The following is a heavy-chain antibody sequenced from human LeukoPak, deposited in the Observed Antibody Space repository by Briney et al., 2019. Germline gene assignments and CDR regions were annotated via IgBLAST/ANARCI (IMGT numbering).Heavy chain of an antibody. D-gene: IGHD3-22*01. V-gene: IGHV3-23*01. CDR3: ATNSYDIRGEAPKLVY. Sequence: GGSLRLSCAASGFAFSSYSRNWIRQTPVKGLEWVSTIIGSGRNTYYADSVKGRFTISIDNSKNTLYLQMTTLRAEDTAVYFCATNSYDIRGEAPKLVYCGQGALVTVSS. CDR1: GFAFSSYS. CDR2: IIGSGRNT. J-gene: IGHJ4*02.